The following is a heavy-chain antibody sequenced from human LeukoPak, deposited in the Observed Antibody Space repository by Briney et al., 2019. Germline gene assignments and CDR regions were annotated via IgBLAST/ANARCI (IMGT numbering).Heavy chain of an antibody. CDR3: ARGLRQLVRSWHY. Sequence: SETLSLTCTVSGGSISSYYWSWIRQPPGKGLEWIGYIYYSGSTNYNPSLKSRVTLSVDTSKNQFSLKLSSVTAADTAVYYCARGLRQLVRSWHYWGQGTLVTVSS. V-gene: IGHV4-59*01. J-gene: IGHJ4*02. D-gene: IGHD6-6*01. CDR2: IYYSGST. CDR1: GGSISSYY.